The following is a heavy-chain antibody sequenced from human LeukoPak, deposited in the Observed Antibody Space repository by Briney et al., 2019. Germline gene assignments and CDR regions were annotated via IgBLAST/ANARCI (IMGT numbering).Heavy chain of an antibody. V-gene: IGHV1-18*01. CDR1: GYTFTDYA. CDR3: ARDVGGKAVAGTIDY. Sequence: ASVKISCKASGYTFTDYAFSWVRQVPGQGLEWMGWIRAYNGDRNYTQKFQARVTMTTDTSTSTAYLDLWDLRSDDTGIYYCARDVGGKAVAGTIDYWGQGTLVTVSS. D-gene: IGHD6-19*01. J-gene: IGHJ4*02. CDR2: IRAYNGDR.